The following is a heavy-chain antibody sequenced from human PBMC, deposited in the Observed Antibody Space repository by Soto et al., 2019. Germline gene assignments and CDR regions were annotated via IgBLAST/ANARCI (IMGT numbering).Heavy chain of an antibody. D-gene: IGHD4-17*01. Sequence: PSETLSLTCTVSGGCISSGGYYWSWIRQHPGNGLEWIGHIYYSLSTYYCPSHKSRGTRSVDTSKIHFSLKLSSVTAAGTAVYYCARDGVTTVTTHAFDIWGQGTMVTVSS. CDR3: ARDGVTTVTTHAFDI. V-gene: IGHV4-31*03. CDR2: IYYSLST. J-gene: IGHJ3*02. CDR1: GGCISSGGYY.